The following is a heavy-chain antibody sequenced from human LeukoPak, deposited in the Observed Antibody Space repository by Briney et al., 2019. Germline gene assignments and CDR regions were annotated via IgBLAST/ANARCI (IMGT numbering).Heavy chain of an antibody. J-gene: IGHJ4*02. Sequence: QPAGTLRLSCAASGFTFSSYWMSWVRQAPGKGLEWVANIKQDGSEKYYVDSVKGRFTISRDNAKNSLYLQMNSLRAEDTAVYYCARDQGSGYSYGYAYWGQGTLVTVSS. CDR2: IKQDGSEK. D-gene: IGHD5-18*01. V-gene: IGHV3-7*01. CDR1: GFTFSSYW. CDR3: ARDQGSGYSYGYAY.